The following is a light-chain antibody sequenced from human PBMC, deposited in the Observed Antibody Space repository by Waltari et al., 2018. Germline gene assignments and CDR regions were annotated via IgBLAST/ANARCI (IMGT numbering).Light chain of an antibody. J-gene: IGLJ1*01. V-gene: IGLV2-23*02. Sequence: QSALTQPASVSGSPGQSLTNSCTGTSSDFGSYNLVSWYQHNPGKAPKLIIYEVLKRPSGVSTRFSASKSGNTASLTISGLQADDDADYYCCSYAGVITYVFGSGTRVTVL. CDR2: EVL. CDR3: CSYAGVITYV. CDR1: SSDFGSYNL.